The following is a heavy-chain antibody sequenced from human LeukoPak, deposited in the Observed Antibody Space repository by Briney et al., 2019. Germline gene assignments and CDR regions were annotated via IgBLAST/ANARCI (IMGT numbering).Heavy chain of an antibody. J-gene: IGHJ4*02. D-gene: IGHD3-22*01. CDR3: TKLDGGSGFYSTLDY. Sequence: GGSLRLSCAASGFTFSSYGMSWVRQAPGKGLEWVSTISGSGGGTYYADSVKGRFTISRDNYKNTLYLQMNSLRAEDTAVYYCTKLDGGSGFYSTLDYWGQGTLVTVSS. CDR1: GFTFSSYG. CDR2: ISGSGGGT. V-gene: IGHV3-23*01.